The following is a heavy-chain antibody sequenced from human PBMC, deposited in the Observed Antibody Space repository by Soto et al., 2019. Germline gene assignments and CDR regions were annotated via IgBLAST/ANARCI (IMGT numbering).Heavy chain of an antibody. Sequence: QVQLEQSGAEVKKPGSSVKVSCKASGGTFRSHAIAWVRQAPGQGLEWMGDFIPIFGTSNYAQKFQGGISITADESRTTAYMELSTVTDEDTATYYCARGEGYYDSSGLEYYHGMDVWGQGTTLTVSS. CDR2: FIPIFGTS. CDR1: GGTFRSHA. D-gene: IGHD3-22*01. J-gene: IGHJ6*02. CDR3: ARGEGYYDSSGLEYYHGMDV. V-gene: IGHV1-69*01.